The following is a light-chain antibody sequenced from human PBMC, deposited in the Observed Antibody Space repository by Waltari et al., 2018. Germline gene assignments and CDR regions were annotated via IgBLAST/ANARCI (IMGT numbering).Light chain of an antibody. CDR3: QQRSNWLT. Sequence: EIVLTQSPATLSLSPGERATLSCRASQSVSSYLAWYQHKPGQAPRLLIYDASNRATGIPARFSGSGPGTDFTLTISSLEPEDFAVYYCQQRSNWLTFGGGTKVEIK. CDR2: DAS. V-gene: IGKV3-11*01. CDR1: QSVSSY. J-gene: IGKJ4*01.